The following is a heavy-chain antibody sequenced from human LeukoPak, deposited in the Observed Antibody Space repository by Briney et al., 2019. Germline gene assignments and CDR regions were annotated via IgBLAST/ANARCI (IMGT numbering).Heavy chain of an antibody. Sequence: GRSLRLSCAASGFTFSSYGMHWVRQAPGKGLEWVAVISYDGSNKYYADSVKGRFTISRDNSKNTLYLQMNSLRAEDTAVYYCARFEGQGYSSSWYLDVWGQGTTVTVSS. J-gene: IGHJ6*02. V-gene: IGHV3-30*03. D-gene: IGHD6-13*01. CDR3: ARFEGQGYSSSWYLDV. CDR1: GFTFSSYG. CDR2: ISYDGSNK.